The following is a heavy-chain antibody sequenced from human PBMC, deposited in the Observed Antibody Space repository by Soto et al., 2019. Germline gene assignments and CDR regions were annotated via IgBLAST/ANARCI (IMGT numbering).Heavy chain of an antibody. CDR1: GGSISSNY. CDR2: VYNSGST. Sequence: SETLSLTCTVSGGSISSNYWTWIRQPPGKGLEWIGYVYNSGSTNYNPSLKSRVTISEDTSKSQFSPKVNSMTAADTAVYYCARYRREAVAGYTLDNWGQGILVTVSS. V-gene: IGHV4-59*01. D-gene: IGHD6-13*01. J-gene: IGHJ4*02. CDR3: ARYRREAVAGYTLDN.